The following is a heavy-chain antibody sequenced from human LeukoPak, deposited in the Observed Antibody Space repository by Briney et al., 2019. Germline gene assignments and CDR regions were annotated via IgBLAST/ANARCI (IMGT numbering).Heavy chain of an antibody. J-gene: IGHJ4*02. CDR3: ARDCSGGSCYDGVYG. Sequence: ESGYLSCKVYGCSFTRYGISWVRQAPGQGLEWMGWISGNNGNVKYAQKVQDRVTITTDTSTNIAYMEMRRLRSADTAVYYCARDCSGGSCYDGVYGWGQGAMVTASS. CDR1: GCSFTRYG. CDR2: ISGNNGNV. V-gene: IGHV1-18*01. D-gene: IGHD2-15*01.